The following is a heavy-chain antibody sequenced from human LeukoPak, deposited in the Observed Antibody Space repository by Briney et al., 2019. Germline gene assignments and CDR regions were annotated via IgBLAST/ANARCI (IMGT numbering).Heavy chain of an antibody. D-gene: IGHD3-3*01. CDR2: IYQSGSGSS. Sequence: SETLSLTCSVSGGSIISSNYYWGWIRQPPGKGLEWIGSIYQSGSGSSYYNPSLKSRVTIFGDTSKNQSFLRLSSVTAADTAVYYCASTLRFLPYRRFDYWGQGTLVTVSS. V-gene: IGHV4-39*01. J-gene: IGHJ4*02. CDR1: GGSIISSNYY. CDR3: ASTLRFLPYRRFDY.